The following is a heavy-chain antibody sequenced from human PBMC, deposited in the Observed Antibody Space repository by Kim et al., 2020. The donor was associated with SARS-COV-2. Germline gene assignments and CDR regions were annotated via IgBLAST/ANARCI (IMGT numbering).Heavy chain of an antibody. CDR2: ISGGAGST. CDR3: AKARAGISAAHGIQY. D-gene: IGHD6-13*01. Sequence: GSLRLSCAASGFTFSNYAMSWVRQAPGKGLEWVSAISGGAGSTYYVDSVKGRFTISRDNSKNTLYLQMNSLRADDTAVYYCAKARAGISAAHGIQYWGQ. V-gene: IGHV3-23*01. J-gene: IGHJ1*01. CDR1: GFTFSNYA.